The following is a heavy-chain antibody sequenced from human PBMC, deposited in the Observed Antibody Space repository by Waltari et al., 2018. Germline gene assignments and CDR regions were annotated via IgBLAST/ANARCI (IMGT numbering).Heavy chain of an antibody. CDR2: IYYSGST. D-gene: IGHD6-6*01. CDR1: GGSISSHY. J-gene: IGHJ4*02. V-gene: IGHV4-59*11. Sequence: QVQLQESGPGLVKPSETLSLTCTVSGGSISSHYWSWIRQPPGKGLEWIGYIYYSGSTNYNPSLKSRVTISVDTSKNQFSLKLSSVTAADTAVYYCARVLKQIAARKNPYYFDYWGQGTLVTVSS. CDR3: ARVLKQIAARKNPYYFDY.